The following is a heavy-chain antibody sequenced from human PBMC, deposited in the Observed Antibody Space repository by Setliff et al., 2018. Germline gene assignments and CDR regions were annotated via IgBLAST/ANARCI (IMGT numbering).Heavy chain of an antibody. D-gene: IGHD4-4*01. J-gene: IGHJ2*01. Sequence: SETLSLTCAVSGYSISSGYYWGWIRQPPGKGLEWIGSIYHSGSTYYNPSLKSRVTISVDASKNQFSLKLSSVTAADTAVYYCASLGMTTMMDWYFDLWGRGTLVTVSS. CDR2: IYHSGST. CDR3: ASLGMTTMMDWYFDL. CDR1: GYSISSGYY. V-gene: IGHV4-38-2*01.